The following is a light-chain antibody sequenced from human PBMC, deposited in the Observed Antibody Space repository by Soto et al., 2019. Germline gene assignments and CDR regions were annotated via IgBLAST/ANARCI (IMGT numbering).Light chain of an antibody. CDR3: CSYGGSSTFVV. J-gene: IGLJ2*01. CDR1: SSDVGSYNL. CDR2: EGS. V-gene: IGLV2-23*03. Sequence: QSALTQPASVSGSPGQSITISCTGTSSDVGSYNLVSWYQQHPGKAPKLMIYEGSKRPSGVSNRFSGSKSGNTASLTSSGLQAEDEADDHCCSYGGSSTFVVFGGGTKVTVL.